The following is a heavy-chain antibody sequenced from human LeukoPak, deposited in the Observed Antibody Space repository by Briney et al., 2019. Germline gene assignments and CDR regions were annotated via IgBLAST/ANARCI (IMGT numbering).Heavy chain of an antibody. CDR3: ARTAMAYYFDY. J-gene: IGHJ4*02. D-gene: IGHD5-18*01. Sequence: GGSLRLSCAASGFTFSSYSMNWVRQAPGKGLEWVSSISSSSSYIYYADSGKGRFTISRDNAKNSLYLQMNSLRAEDTAVYYCARTAMAYYFDYWGQGTLVTVSS. CDR2: ISSSSSYI. V-gene: IGHV3-21*01. CDR1: GFTFSSYS.